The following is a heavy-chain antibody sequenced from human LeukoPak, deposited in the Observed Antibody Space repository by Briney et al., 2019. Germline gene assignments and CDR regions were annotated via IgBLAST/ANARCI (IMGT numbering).Heavy chain of an antibody. Sequence: ASVKVSCKASGYTFTNYYMHWVRQAPGQGLEWMGIINPSGGSTMYAQTFQGRVTMTSDTSTSTVYMEVSSLRSEDTAVFYCARDRSSGWYPFDYWGQGTLVTVSS. CDR3: ARDRSSGWYPFDY. D-gene: IGHD6-19*01. V-gene: IGHV1-46*01. CDR1: GYTFTNYY. CDR2: INPSGGST. J-gene: IGHJ4*02.